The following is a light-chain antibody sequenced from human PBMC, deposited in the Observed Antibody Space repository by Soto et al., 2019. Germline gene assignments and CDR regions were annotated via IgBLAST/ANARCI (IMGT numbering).Light chain of an antibody. CDR3: QSYDDSRSAFV. CDR2: VNT. V-gene: IGLV1-40*01. Sequence: QSVLTQPPSVSGAPGQRVTISCTGSSSNIGAIYGVHWYQQLPGTAPKLLIYVNTNRPSGVPDRFSASKSGTSASLAITGLQAEDEADYYCQSYDDSRSAFVFGTGTKVTVL. J-gene: IGLJ1*01. CDR1: SSNIGAIYG.